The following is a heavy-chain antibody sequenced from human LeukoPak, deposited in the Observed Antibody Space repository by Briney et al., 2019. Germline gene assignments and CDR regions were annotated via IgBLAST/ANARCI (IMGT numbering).Heavy chain of an antibody. CDR3: ARHAISGSPNYYYYYYYMDV. CDR2: INHSGST. V-gene: IGHV4-4*02. J-gene: IGHJ6*03. Sequence: SETLSLTCAVSGGSISSSNWWNWVRQPPGKGLEWIGEINHSGSTNYNPSLKSRVTISVDTSKNQFSLKLSSVTAADTAVYYCARHAISGSPNYYYYYYYMDVWGKGTTVTISS. D-gene: IGHD3-10*01. CDR1: GGSISSSNW.